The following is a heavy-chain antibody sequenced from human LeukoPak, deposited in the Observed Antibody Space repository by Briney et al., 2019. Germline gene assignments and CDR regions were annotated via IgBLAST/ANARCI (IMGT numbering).Heavy chain of an antibody. CDR2: ISGSGGST. V-gene: IGHV3-23*01. D-gene: IGHD2-21*01. Sequence: VGSLRLSCAASGFTFSSYSMSWVRQAPREGLVWVSGISGSGGSTYYADSVKGRFTISRDNSKNTLYLQMNSLRAEDAAVYYCAKAPVTSCRGAYCYPFDAWGQGTVVTASS. CDR1: GFTFSSYS. CDR3: AKAPVTSCRGAYCYPFDA. J-gene: IGHJ4*02.